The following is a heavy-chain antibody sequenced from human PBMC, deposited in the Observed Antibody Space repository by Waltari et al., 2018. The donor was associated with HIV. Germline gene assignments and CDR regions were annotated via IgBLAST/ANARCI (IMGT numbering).Heavy chain of an antibody. Sequence: QVQLVQSGAEVKKPGASVKVSCKASGYTFTGYYMHWVRQAPGQGLEWRGWLNRNRCGTIYAQKFQGRITMSRDAAISTAYMELSRLRSDDTAVYECASSLYYDFLSGTRAFDIWGQGTMVTVSS. CDR3: ASSLYYDFLSGTRAFDI. V-gene: IGHV1-2*02. CDR1: GYTFTGYY. D-gene: IGHD3-3*01. J-gene: IGHJ3*02. CDR2: LNRNRCGT.